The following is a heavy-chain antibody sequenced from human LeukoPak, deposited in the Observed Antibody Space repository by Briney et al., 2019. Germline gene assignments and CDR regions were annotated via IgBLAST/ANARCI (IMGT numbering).Heavy chain of an antibody. D-gene: IGHD2-15*01. V-gene: IGHV3-23*01. CDR3: ARPRLEYCSGGSCFDAFDI. CDR2: ISGSGSTT. Sequence: GGSLRLSCAASGFTFSSYAMSWVRQAPGKGLEWVSAISGSGSTTYYADSVKGRFTISRDNSKNTLFLQMNSLTAEDTAIYSCARPRLEYCSGGSCFDAFDIWGQGTMVTVSS. J-gene: IGHJ3*02. CDR1: GFTFSSYA.